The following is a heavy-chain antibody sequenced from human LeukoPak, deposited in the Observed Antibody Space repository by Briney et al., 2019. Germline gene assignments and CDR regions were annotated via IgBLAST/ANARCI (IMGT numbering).Heavy chain of an antibody. CDR3: ARSGQSTGLI. CDR2: IYHSGST. Sequence: PSETLSLTCAVSGYSIRSGYYWAWIRQPPGKGLEWIGSIYHSGSTYYNSSLKSRVTISRDTSKNQFSLNLSSVTAADTAVYYCARSGQSTGLIWGQGTLVTVS. V-gene: IGHV4-38-2*01. CDR1: GYSIRSGYY. D-gene: IGHD6-19*01. J-gene: IGHJ4*02.